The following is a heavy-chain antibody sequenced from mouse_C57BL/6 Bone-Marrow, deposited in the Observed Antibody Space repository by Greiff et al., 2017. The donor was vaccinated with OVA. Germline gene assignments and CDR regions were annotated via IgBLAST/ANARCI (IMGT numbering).Heavy chain of an antibody. Sequence: EVKLQQSGAELVRPGASVKLSCTASGFNIKDDYMHWVKQRPEQGLEWIGWIDPENGDTEYASKFQGKATITADTSSNTAYLQLSSLTSEDTAVYYCTTMRYGNYVAYWGQGTLVTVSA. D-gene: IGHD2-1*01. V-gene: IGHV14-4*01. J-gene: IGHJ3*01. CDR1: GFNIKDDY. CDR3: TTMRYGNYVAY. CDR2: IDPENGDT.